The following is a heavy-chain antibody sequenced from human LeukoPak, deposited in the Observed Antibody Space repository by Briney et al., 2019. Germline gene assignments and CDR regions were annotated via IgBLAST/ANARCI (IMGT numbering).Heavy chain of an antibody. D-gene: IGHD6-19*01. J-gene: IGHJ4*02. CDR3: ARAFSTGWYFDS. CDR2: TSTSGGN. CDR1: GYSFSPHG. Sequence: PGTSLRLSCAASGYSFSPHGMIWVRQAPGKGLEWVSSTSTSGGNNYADSVKGRFTISRDNAKNSLYLQMNSLRAEDTAVYYCARAFSTGWYFDSWGQGTLVTVSS. V-gene: IGHV3-21*01.